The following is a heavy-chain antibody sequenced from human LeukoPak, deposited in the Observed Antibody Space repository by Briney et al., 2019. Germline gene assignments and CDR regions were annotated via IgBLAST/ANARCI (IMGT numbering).Heavy chain of an antibody. D-gene: IGHD2-15*01. CDR3: AKDPYRVVFATGNYLDP. J-gene: IGHJ5*02. V-gene: IGHV3-30*18. CDR2: ISSDETNI. Sequence: GGSLRLSCATSGFTFSNYGMHWVRQAPGKGLEWVAVISSDETNIRYGDSARGRFTVSRDNAKNTVYLQMNSLGADDTAVYYCAKDPYRVVFATGNYLDPWGQGTLVTVSS. CDR1: GFTFSNYG.